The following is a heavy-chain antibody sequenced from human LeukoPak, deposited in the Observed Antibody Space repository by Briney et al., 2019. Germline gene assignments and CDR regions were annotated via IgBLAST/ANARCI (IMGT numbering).Heavy chain of an antibody. V-gene: IGHV4-59*08. CDR1: GGSLSGYY. CDR3: ARHAPGGSYDY. Sequence: SETLSLTCTVSGGSLSGYYWSWIRQPPGKGLEWIGYIYYSETTDYNPSPKSRVTISVDTSKNQFSLKLSSVTAADTAVYYCARHAPGGSYDYWGQGTLVTVSS. CDR2: IYYSETT. J-gene: IGHJ4*02. D-gene: IGHD1-26*01.